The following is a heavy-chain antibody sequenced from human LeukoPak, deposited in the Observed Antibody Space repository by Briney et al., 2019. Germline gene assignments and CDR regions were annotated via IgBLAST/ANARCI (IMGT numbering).Heavy chain of an antibody. D-gene: IGHD3-22*01. CDR3: ACLTTADAFDI. CDR2: IYNSGST. J-gene: IGHJ3*02. V-gene: IGHV4-59*01. Sequence: SETLSLTCSVSAVSISTYYWSWIRQPPGKELEWIGYIYNSGSTNYNPSLKSRVTISVDTSKNQFSLKLSSVTAADTAVYYCACLTTADAFDIWGQGTMVTVSS. CDR1: AVSISTYY.